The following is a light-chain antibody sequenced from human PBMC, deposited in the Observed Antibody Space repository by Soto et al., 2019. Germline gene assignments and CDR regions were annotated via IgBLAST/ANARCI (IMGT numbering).Light chain of an antibody. CDR1: QSLLHSNGYNY. Sequence: IVLTQSPLSLPVTPGEPASISCRSSQSLLHSNGYNYLDWYLQKPGQSPQLLIYLGSNRASGVPDRFSGSGSGTDFTLKISRVEAEDVGVYYCMQALQTPITFGQGTKVDIK. CDR2: LGS. V-gene: IGKV2-28*01. CDR3: MQALQTPIT. J-gene: IGKJ1*01.